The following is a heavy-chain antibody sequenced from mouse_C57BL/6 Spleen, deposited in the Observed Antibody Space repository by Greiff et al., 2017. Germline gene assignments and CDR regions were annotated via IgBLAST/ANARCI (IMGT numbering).Heavy chain of an antibody. CDR1: GFTFSDYG. J-gene: IGHJ4*01. CDR3: AREYYYGYSYNAMDY. V-gene: IGHV5-17*01. Sequence: EVMLVESGGGLVKPGGSLKLSCAASGFTFSDYGMHWVRQAPEKGLEWVAYISSGSSTIYYADTVKGRFTISRDNAKNTLFLQMTSLRSEDTAMYYCAREYYYGYSYNAMDYWGQGTSVTVSS. D-gene: IGHD1-1*01. CDR2: ISSGSSTI.